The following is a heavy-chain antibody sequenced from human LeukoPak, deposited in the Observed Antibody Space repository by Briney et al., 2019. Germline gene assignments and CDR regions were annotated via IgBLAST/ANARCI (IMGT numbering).Heavy chain of an antibody. CDR1: GGSISSYY. Sequence: SETLSLTCTVSGGSISSYYWSWVRQPPGKGQEWIGYIYYSGSTNYNPSLKSRVTISVDTSKNQFSLKLSSVTAADAAVYYCARHQGYTYGVDSYYYAMDVWGQGTTVTVSS. J-gene: IGHJ6*02. D-gene: IGHD5-18*01. V-gene: IGHV4-59*08. CDR2: IYYSGST. CDR3: ARHQGYTYGVDSYYYAMDV.